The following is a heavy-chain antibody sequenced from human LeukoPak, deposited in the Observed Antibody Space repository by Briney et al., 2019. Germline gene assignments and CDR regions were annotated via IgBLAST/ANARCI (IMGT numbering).Heavy chain of an antibody. CDR2: FYYSGST. V-gene: IGHV4-39*01. J-gene: IGHJ5*02. CDR1: GGSISSSSYY. D-gene: IGHD1-26*01. CDR3: PRHGSRGWELRPNWFDP. Sequence: PSETLSLTCTVSGGSISSSSYYWGWSRQPPGKGLEWIGSFYYSGSTYYNPSLKSRVTISVDTSKNQFSLKLSSVIAADTAVYYCPRHGSRGWELRPNWFDPWGQGTLVTVSS.